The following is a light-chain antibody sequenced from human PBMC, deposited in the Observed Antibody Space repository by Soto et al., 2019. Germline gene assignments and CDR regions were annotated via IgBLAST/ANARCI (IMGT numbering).Light chain of an antibody. CDR1: SSYVGSYNL. J-gene: IGLJ2*01. CDR3: CSYAGSYTWV. Sequence: QSVLTQPASVSGSPGQSITISCTGTSSYVGSYNLVSWYQQHPGKAPKVMIYEVSKRPSGVSSRFSGSKSGNTASLTISGLQAEDEADYYCCSYAGSYTWVFGGGTKLTVL. CDR2: EVS. V-gene: IGLV2-23*02.